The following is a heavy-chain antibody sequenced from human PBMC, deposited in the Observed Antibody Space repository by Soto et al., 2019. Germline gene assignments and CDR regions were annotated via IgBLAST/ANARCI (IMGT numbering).Heavy chain of an antibody. D-gene: IGHD2-21*02. CDR2: IWYDGRNE. CDR1: GFTFSSYG. J-gene: IGHJ5*01. CDR3: ARGTATDGLDS. Sequence: GGSLRLSCVASGFTFSSYGMHWVRQAPGKGLEWVAFIWYDGRNENYTDSVKGRFSISRDNSKNTLFLQMNSLRVDDTAVYYCARGTATDGLDSWGQGTLVTV. V-gene: IGHV3-33*01.